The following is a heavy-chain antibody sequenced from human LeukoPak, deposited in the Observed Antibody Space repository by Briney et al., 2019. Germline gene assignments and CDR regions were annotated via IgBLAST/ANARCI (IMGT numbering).Heavy chain of an antibody. D-gene: IGHD5-24*01. J-gene: IGHJ5*02. CDR2: INPNSGGT. Sequence: GASVKVSCKASGYTFTGYYMHWVRQAPGQGLEWMGWINPNSGGTNYAQKFQGRVTMTRDTSISTAYMELSRLRSDDTAVYYCARRSDGYNNALVDPWGQGTLVTVSS. V-gene: IGHV1-2*02. CDR1: GYTFTGYY. CDR3: ARRSDGYNNALVDP.